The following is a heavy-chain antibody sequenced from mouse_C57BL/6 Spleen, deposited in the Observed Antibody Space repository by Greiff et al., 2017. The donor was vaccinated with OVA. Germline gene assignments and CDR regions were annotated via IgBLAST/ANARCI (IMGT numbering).Heavy chain of an antibody. CDR2: INPSSGYT. CDR3: ARGDYDVYFDY. Sequence: VKLQESGAELARPGASVKMSCKASGYTFTSYTMHWVKQRPGQGLEWIGYINPSSGYTKYNQKFKDKATFTADKSSSTAYMQLSSLTSEDSAVYYCARGDYDVYFDYWGQGTTLTVSS. V-gene: IGHV1-4*01. J-gene: IGHJ2*01. D-gene: IGHD2-4*01. CDR1: GYTFTSYT.